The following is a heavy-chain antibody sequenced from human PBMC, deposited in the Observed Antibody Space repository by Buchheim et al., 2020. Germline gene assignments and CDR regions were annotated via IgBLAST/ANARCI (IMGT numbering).Heavy chain of an antibody. D-gene: IGHD6-19*01. CDR2: ISYDGSNK. Sequence: QVQLVESGGGVVQPGRSLRLSCAASGFTFSSYAMHWVRQAPGKGLEWVAVISYDGSNKYYADSVKGRFTISRDNSKNTLYLQMNSLRAEDTAVYYCAKDLGAPDPYSSGWYPDYWGQGTL. J-gene: IGHJ4*02. CDR3: AKDLGAPDPYSSGWYPDY. CDR1: GFTFSSYA. V-gene: IGHV3-30-3*01.